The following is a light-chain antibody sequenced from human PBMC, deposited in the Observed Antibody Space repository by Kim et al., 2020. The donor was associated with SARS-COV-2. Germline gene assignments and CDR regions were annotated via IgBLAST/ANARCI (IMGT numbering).Light chain of an antibody. CDR1: QSVSSK. V-gene: IGKV3-20*01. J-gene: IGKJ4*01. CDR2: DAS. Sequence: EIVMTQSPATLSVSPGERATLSCRASQSVSSKFAWYQQKPGQAPRLLIYDASTRATGIPDRFSGSGSGTDFTLTISRQEPEDFAVYYCQQYGSSLPLTFGGGTKLEI. CDR3: QQYGSSLPLT.